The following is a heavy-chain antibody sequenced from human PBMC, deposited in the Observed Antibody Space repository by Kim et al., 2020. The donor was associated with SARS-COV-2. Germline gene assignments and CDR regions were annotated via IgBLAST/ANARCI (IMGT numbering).Heavy chain of an antibody. D-gene: IGHD3-10*01. J-gene: IGHJ4*02. Sequence: SETLSLTCTVSGGSISNYYWSWIRQPPGKGLEWIGYIFSSGSTTYNPSLKSRVTISVDTSKSQFSLKLTSVTAEDTAVYYCARRSSGSPCDYWGQGTLVTVSS. CDR3: ARRSSGSPCDY. CDR2: IFSSGST. CDR1: GGSISNYY. V-gene: IGHV4-59*08.